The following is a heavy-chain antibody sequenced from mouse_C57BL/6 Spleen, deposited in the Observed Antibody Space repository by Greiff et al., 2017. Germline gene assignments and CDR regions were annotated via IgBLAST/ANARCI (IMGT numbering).Heavy chain of an antibody. J-gene: IGHJ3*01. D-gene: IGHD1-1*01. CDR1: GYAFTNYL. CDR2: INPGSGGT. CDR3: ARGDGSSYAWFAY. Sequence: QVQLKESGAELVRPGTSVKVSCKASGYAFTNYLIEWVKQRPGQGLEWIGVINPGSGGTNYNEKFKGKATLTADKSSSTAYMQLSSLTSEDSAVYFCARGDGSSYAWFAYWGQGTLVTVSA. V-gene: IGHV1-54*01.